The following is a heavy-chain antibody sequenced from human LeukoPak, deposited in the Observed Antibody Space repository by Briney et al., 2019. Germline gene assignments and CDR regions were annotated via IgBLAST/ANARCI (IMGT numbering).Heavy chain of an antibody. V-gene: IGHV1-69*13. Sequence: SVKVSCKASGGTFSSYAISWVRQAPGQGLEWMGGIIPIFGTANYAQKFQGRVTITADESTSTAYMELSSLRSEDTAVYYCARDDWLPRRGAFDIWGQGTMVTVSS. CDR3: ARDDWLPRRGAFDI. CDR2: IIPIFGTA. J-gene: IGHJ3*02. D-gene: IGHD3-9*01. CDR1: GGTFSSYA.